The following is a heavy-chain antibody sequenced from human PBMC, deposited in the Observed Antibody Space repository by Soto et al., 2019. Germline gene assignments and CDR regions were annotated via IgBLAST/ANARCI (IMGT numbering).Heavy chain of an antibody. CDR1: GFTFSSYW. CDR3: ARVREMTRSSHDAIDI. J-gene: IGHJ3*02. D-gene: IGHD2-21*02. CDR2: ISGDGTST. Sequence: GGSLRLSCAASGFTFSSYWMHWVRQAPGKGLVWVSRISGDGTSTGYADSVKGRFTISRDNAKNTLYLQMNSLRAEDTAVYYCARVREMTRSSHDAIDIRGQGTMVTLSS. V-gene: IGHV3-74*01.